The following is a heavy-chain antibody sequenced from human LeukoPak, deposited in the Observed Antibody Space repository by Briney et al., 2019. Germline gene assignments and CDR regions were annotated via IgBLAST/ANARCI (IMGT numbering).Heavy chain of an antibody. CDR1: GGTFSSYA. V-gene: IGHV1-69*13. J-gene: IGHJ3*02. CDR2: IIPIFGTA. Sequence: SVKVSCKASGGTFSSYAISWVRQAPGQGLEWMGGIIPIFGTAKYAQKFQGRVTITADESASTAYMELSSLRSEDTAVYYCATTYYYDRWGRAFDIWGQGTMVTVSS. D-gene: IGHD3-22*01. CDR3: ATTYYYDRWGRAFDI.